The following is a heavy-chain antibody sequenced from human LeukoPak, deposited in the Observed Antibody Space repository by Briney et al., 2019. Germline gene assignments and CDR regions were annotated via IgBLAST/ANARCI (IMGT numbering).Heavy chain of an antibody. CDR1: GFTFRLYA. CDR3: VKDRGPYVGIANNWFDP. J-gene: IGHJ5*02. V-gene: IGHV3-23*01. CDR2: IGGSGGNT. D-gene: IGHD3-16*01. Sequence: GGSLRLSCAASGFTFRLYAMSWVRQAPGKGPEWVSAIGGSGGNTYYPDSVRGRFTISRDNSKTTVYLQMNSLRAEDTAIYYCVKDRGPYVGIANNWFDPWGQGTLVTVSS.